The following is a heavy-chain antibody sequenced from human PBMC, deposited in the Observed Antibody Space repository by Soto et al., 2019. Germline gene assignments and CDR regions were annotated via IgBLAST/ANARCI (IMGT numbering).Heavy chain of an antibody. CDR2: INAGNGNT. CDR3: ARVLGVAKGDY. D-gene: IGHD3-3*01. CDR1: GYTFTSYA. J-gene: IGHJ4*02. Sequence: ASEKVSCKASGYTFTSYAIHWVRQAPGQRLEWMGWINAGNGNTKYSQKFQGRVTITRDTSASTAYMELSSLRSQDTAVYYCARVLGVAKGDYWGQGTLVTVSS. V-gene: IGHV1-3*01.